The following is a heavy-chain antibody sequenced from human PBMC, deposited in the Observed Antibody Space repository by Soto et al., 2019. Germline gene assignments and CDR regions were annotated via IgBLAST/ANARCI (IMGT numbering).Heavy chain of an antibody. CDR2: IYSSGST. J-gene: IGHJ5*01. D-gene: IGHD6-19*01. Sequence: EVQLVESGGGLVQPGGSLRLSCAASGFTVSSSYISWVRQAPGKRLEWVSTIYSSGSTYYADSVRGRFTISRDDSKNTLYLQMNRLGVDDTGVYHRTREAKGSGWWSQGSVESRGQGTLGHRLL. V-gene: IGHV3-66*01. CDR1: GFTVSSSY. CDR3: TREAKGSGWWSQGSVES.